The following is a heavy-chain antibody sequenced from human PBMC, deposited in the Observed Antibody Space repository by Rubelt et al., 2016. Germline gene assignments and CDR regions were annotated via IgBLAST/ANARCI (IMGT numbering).Heavy chain of an antibody. Sequence: VQLVESGGGLVKPGGSLRLSCAASGFTFTSYSMNWVRQAPGKGLEWVSSISSGGSHMYYADSVKGRFTISRDNAKNSLYLQMLSLRAEDTAVYYCARFRFCSGGSCETDNWGQGTLVTVSS. CDR2: ISSGGSHM. CDR1: GFTFTSYS. V-gene: IGHV3-21*01. J-gene: IGHJ4*02. D-gene: IGHD2-15*01. CDR3: ARFRFCSGGSCETDN.